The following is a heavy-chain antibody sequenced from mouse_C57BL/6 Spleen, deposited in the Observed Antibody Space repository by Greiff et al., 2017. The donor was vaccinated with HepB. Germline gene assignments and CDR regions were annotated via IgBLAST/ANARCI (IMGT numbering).Heavy chain of an antibody. CDR2: INPSSGYT. Sequence: VQGVESGAELAKPGASVKLSCKASGYTFTSYWMHWVKQRPGQGLEWIGYINPSSGYTKYNQKFKDKATLTADKSSSTAYMQLSSLTYEDSAVYYCARSRELRYSFDYWGQGTTLTVSS. J-gene: IGHJ2*01. D-gene: IGHD1-1*01. CDR3: ARSRELRYSFDY. V-gene: IGHV1-7*01. CDR1: GYTFTSYW.